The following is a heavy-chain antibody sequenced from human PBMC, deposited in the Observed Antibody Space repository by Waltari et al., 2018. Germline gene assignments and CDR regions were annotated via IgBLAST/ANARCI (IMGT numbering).Heavy chain of an antibody. CDR2: VSAQGENT. CDR1: GFTFRGFG. D-gene: IGHD1-1*01. J-gene: IGHJ4*02. V-gene: IGHV3-23*01. Sequence: EVQLLESGGDLVQPGGSLRLSCAASGFTFRGFGMSWVRQAPGKGLHWVSLVSAQGENTYYEDSVKGRFTISRDNSKNTLYLEMNRLRPEDTAVYYCARETQLRVYGEYYFDLWGQGTQVTVSS. CDR3: ARETQLRVYGEYYFDL.